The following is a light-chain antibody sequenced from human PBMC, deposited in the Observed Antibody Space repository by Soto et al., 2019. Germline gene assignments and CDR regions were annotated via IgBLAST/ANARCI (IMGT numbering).Light chain of an antibody. CDR1: QSVSNNY. Sequence: ESGWTQSPGTLSLSPGDRATLSCRASQSVSNNYLAWYPQKPGQAPXLLIYGASNRATGIPDRFSGSGSGTDFTLTISRLEPEDFAVYYCQQYGSSGTFGQGTKVDIK. J-gene: IGKJ1*01. V-gene: IGKV3-20*01. CDR2: GAS. CDR3: QQYGSSGT.